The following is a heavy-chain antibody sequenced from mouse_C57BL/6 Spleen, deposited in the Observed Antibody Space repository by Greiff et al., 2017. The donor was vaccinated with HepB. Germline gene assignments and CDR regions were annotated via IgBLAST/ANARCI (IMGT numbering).Heavy chain of an antibody. CDR3: ASYDLYAMDC. Sequence: EVQLVESGGGLVQPGGSLSLSCAASGFTFTDYYMSWVRQPPGKALEWLGFIRNKANGYTTEYSASVKGRFTISRDNSQSILYLPMNALRAEDSATYYCASYDLYAMDCWGQGTSVTVSS. CDR2: IRNKANGYTT. CDR1: GFTFTDYY. V-gene: IGHV7-3*01. J-gene: IGHJ4*01.